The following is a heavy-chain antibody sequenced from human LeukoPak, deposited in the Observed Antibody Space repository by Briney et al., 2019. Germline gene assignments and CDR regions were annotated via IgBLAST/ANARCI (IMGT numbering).Heavy chain of an antibody. Sequence: GGSLRLSCAASGFTFSSFGMHWVRQAPGKGLEWVAFIRHDASNKDYADSVKGRFTISRDNSENTLYLQMNSLRAEDTAVYYCARGLSAMGYFDYWGQGTLVTVSS. CDR2: IRHDASNK. D-gene: IGHD3-16*01. CDR1: GFTFSSFG. J-gene: IGHJ4*02. V-gene: IGHV3-30*02. CDR3: ARGLSAMGYFDY.